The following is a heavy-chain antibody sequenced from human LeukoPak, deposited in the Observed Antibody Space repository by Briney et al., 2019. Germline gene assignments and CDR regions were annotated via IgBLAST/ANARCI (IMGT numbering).Heavy chain of an antibody. Sequence: GGSLRLSCEASGFTFSDPYMSWIRQAPGKGLECLSYISGSGTNINYADSVRGRFTISRDNAKNLLYLQMNDLRVEDTAVYYCARGGVGVTLISWSDYWGQGTLVTVSS. J-gene: IGHJ4*02. CDR3: ARGGVGVTLISWSDY. V-gene: IGHV3-11*04. D-gene: IGHD1-26*01. CDR1: GFTFSDPY. CDR2: ISGSGTNI.